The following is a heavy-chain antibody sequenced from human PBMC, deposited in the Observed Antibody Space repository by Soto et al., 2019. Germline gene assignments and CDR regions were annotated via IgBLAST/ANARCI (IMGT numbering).Heavy chain of an antibody. CDR1: GFTFSSYG. CDR2: ISYDVSNK. V-gene: IGHV3-30*18. J-gene: IGHJ4*02. D-gene: IGHD6-19*01. CDR3: AKEREPVAVAAAFDY. Sequence: QVQLVESGGGVVQPGRSLRLSCAASGFTFSSYGMHWVRQAPGKGLEWVALISYDVSNKYYADSVKGRFTTSRDNSKTSLYLQLNRRRAADTAVYYCAKEREPVAVAAAFDYWGQGTRVTVSS.